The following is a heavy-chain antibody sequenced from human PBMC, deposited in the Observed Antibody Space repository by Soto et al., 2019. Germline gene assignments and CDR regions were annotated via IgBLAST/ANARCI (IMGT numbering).Heavy chain of an antibody. CDR3: ARVRGSDPTPPQFDP. CDR1: GDTFTSYG. J-gene: IGHJ5*02. Sequence: VQLVQSGAEVKKPGASAKVSCKASGDTFTSYGISWVRQAPGQGLEWMGWISAYNGNTNYAQKLQGRVTMTTDTSTSTAYMELRSLRSDDTAVYYCARVRGSDPTPPQFDPWGQGTLVTVSS. CDR2: ISAYNGNT. V-gene: IGHV1-18*01. D-gene: IGHD3-10*01.